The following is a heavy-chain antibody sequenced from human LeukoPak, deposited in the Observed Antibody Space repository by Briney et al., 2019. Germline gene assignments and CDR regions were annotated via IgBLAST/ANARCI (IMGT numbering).Heavy chain of an antibody. V-gene: IGHV4-61*02. J-gene: IGHJ6*03. Sequence: SQTLSLTCTVSGGSISSGSYYWSWIRQPAGKGLEWIGRIYTSGSTNYNPSLKSRVTISVDTSKNQFSLKLSSVTAADTAVYYCARVAGFLEGYYYMDVWGKGTTVTVSS. CDR1: GGSISSGSYY. CDR3: ARVAGFLEGYYYMDV. CDR2: IYTSGST. D-gene: IGHD3-3*01.